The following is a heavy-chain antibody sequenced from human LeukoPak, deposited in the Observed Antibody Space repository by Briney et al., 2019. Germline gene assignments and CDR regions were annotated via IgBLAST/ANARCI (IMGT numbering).Heavy chain of an antibody. V-gene: IGHV1-18*01. D-gene: IGHD4-11*01. CDR3: ARTTSGDSFDY. CDR2: ISAYNGNT. J-gene: IGHJ4*02. CDR1: GHTFTNYG. Sequence: ASVKVSCKPSGHTFTNYGISWVRQAPGQGLEWMGWISAYNGNTNFAQKLQGRVTLTTDTSTSTAYLELRSLTSDDTAVYYCARTTSGDSFDYWGQGTLVAVSS.